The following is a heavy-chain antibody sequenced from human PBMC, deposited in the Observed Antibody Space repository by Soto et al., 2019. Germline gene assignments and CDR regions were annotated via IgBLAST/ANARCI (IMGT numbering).Heavy chain of an antibody. CDR1: GFTFSSYA. Sequence: GGSLRLSCAASGFTFSSYAMDWVRQAPGKGLEWVAVISYDGSNKYYADSVKGRFTISRDNSKNTLYLQMNSLRAEDTAVYYCTRESGYSYGRDAFDIWGQGTMVT. D-gene: IGHD5-18*01. CDR3: TRESGYSYGRDAFDI. CDR2: ISYDGSNK. J-gene: IGHJ3*02. V-gene: IGHV3-30-3*01.